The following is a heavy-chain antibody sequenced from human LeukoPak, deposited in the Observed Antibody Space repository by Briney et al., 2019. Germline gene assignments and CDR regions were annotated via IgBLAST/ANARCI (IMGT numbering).Heavy chain of an antibody. V-gene: IGHV3-23*01. D-gene: IGHD2-15*01. CDR1: GFTFSSYG. Sequence: GGSLRLSCAASGFTFSSYGMSWVRQAPGKGLEWVSAISDSGGRTFYADSVKGRFTISRDNSKNTLYLQINSLRAEDTAVYYCAKAPVTSCRGAFCYPFDYWGQGTLVTVSS. CDR2: ISDSGGRT. CDR3: AKAPVTSCRGAFCYPFDY. J-gene: IGHJ4*02.